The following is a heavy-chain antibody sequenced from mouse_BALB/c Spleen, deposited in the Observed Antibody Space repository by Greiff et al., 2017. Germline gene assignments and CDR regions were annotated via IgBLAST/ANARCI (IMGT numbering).Heavy chain of an antibody. D-gene: IGHD1-1*01. CDR1: GFTFSDYY. CDR2: ISDGGSYT. J-gene: IGHJ4*01. CDR3: ASDPGYYGSSYNAMDY. Sequence: DVMLVESGGGLVKPGGSLKLSCAASGFTFSDYYMYWVRQTPEKRLEWVATISDGGSYTYYPDSVKGRFTISRDNAKNNLYLQMSSLKSEDTAMYYCASDPGYYGSSYNAMDYWGQGTSVTVSS. V-gene: IGHV5-4*02.